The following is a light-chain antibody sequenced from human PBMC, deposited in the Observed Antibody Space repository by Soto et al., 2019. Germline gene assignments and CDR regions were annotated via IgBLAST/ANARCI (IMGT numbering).Light chain of an antibody. V-gene: IGKV3-11*01. CDR1: QSVSNS. Sequence: EIVLTQSPATLSLSPGERATLSCRASQSVSNSLAWYQQRPGQAPRLLIYDASSRATAIPDRFSGSGSGTDFTLTISSLEPEDFAVYYCLQRSNWPRTFGQGTKLEIK. J-gene: IGKJ2*01. CDR2: DAS. CDR3: LQRSNWPRT.